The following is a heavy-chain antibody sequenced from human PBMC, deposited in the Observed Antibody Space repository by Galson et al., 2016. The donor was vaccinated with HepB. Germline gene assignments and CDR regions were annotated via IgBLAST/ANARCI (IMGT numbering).Heavy chain of an antibody. V-gene: IGHV3-15*01. CDR3: RHGMDV. Sequence: SLSLSCAASGFTFSNAWMSWVRQAPGKGLEWVGRIKSNTDGWTTDYAAPVKGRFSISRDDSKNTLYLQMNSLKTEDTAVYYCRHGMDVWGQGTTVTVSS. J-gene: IGHJ6*02. CDR1: GFTFSNAW. CDR2: IKSNTDGWTT.